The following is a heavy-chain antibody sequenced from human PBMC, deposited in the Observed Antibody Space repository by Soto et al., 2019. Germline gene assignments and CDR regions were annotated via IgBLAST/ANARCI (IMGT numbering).Heavy chain of an antibody. V-gene: IGHV3-7*05. CDR3: ASSMGRGGNDY. D-gene: IGHD3-10*01. CDR2: IKTDGSEK. Sequence: EVQLVESGGGLVQPGGSLRLSCAASGFTFSDYLMSWVRQAPGKGLECVANIKTDGSEKYYLDPVNGRFTISRDNAKNSLYLQMNSLRAGDTAVYYCASSMGRGGNDYWGQGTLVAVSS. J-gene: IGHJ4*02. CDR1: GFTFSDYL.